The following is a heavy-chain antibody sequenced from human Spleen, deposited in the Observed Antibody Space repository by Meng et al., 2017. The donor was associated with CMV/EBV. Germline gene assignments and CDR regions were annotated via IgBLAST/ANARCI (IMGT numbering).Heavy chain of an antibody. CDR1: GGSFSDYY. CDR3: ARGLDWNYPDAFDI. Sequence: SETLSLTCAVYGGSFSDYYWSWIRQPPGKGLEWIGEINHSGSTNYNPSLKSRVTISVDTSRNQFSLRLSSVTAADTAVYYCARGLDWNYPDAFDIWGQGTVVTVSS. D-gene: IGHD1-7*01. CDR2: INHSGST. V-gene: IGHV4-34*01. J-gene: IGHJ3*02.